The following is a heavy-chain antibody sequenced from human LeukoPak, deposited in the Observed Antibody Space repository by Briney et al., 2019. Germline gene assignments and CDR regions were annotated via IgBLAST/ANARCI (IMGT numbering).Heavy chain of an antibody. CDR1: GYSFTSYW. V-gene: IGHV5-51*01. CDR2: IYPGDSDT. Sequence: GESLKISCKGSGYSFTSYWIGWLRQVPGKGLEWMGIIYPGDSDTRYSPSFPGEVTISADKFITTAYLQWSSLKASDTAMYYCARRRGSGYLFDHWGQGTLVTVSS. CDR3: ARRRGSGYLFDH. J-gene: IGHJ4*02. D-gene: IGHD5-12*01.